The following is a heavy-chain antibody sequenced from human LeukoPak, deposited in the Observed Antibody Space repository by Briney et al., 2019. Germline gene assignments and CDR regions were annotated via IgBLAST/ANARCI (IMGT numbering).Heavy chain of an antibody. D-gene: IGHD6-13*01. V-gene: IGHV4-34*01. Sequence: SETLSLTCAVYGGSFSGYYWSWIRQPPGKGLEWIGEINHSGSTNYNPSLKSRVTISVDTSKNQFSLKLSSVPAADPAVYYCARVKKAGSSGWYGGAFDIWGQGTMATVSS. CDR3: ARVKKAGSSGWYGGAFDI. J-gene: IGHJ3*02. CDR2: INHSGST. CDR1: GGSFSGYY.